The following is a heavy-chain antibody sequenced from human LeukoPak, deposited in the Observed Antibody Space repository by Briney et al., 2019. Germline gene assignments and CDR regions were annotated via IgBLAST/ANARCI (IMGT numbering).Heavy chain of an antibody. CDR2: INPNSGGT. CDR1: GYTFTGYY. CDR3: ARDSQLQLPNNWFDP. Sequence: ASVKVSRKASGYTFTGYYMHWVRQAPGQGLEWMGWINPNSGGTNYAQKFQGRVTMTRDTSISTAYMELSRLRSDDTAVYYCARDSQLQLPNNWFDPWGQGTLVTVSS. J-gene: IGHJ5*02. D-gene: IGHD1-1*01. V-gene: IGHV1-2*02.